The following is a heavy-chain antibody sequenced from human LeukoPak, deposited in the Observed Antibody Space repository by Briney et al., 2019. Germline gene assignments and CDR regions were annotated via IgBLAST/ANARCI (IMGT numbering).Heavy chain of an antibody. J-gene: IGHJ3*02. D-gene: IGHD3-22*01. CDR1: GGSISSLY. CDR2: IYYSGAT. CDR3: ARHGPFDSGEYYYVVVGFDI. V-gene: IGHV4-39*01. Sequence: SETLSLTCTVSGGSISSLYWGWIRQPPGRGLEWIGTIYYSGATYYNPSLRSRVTISVDTSNNQFSLKLNSVTAADTAVYYCARHGPFDSGEYYYVVVGFDIWGQGRMVTVSS.